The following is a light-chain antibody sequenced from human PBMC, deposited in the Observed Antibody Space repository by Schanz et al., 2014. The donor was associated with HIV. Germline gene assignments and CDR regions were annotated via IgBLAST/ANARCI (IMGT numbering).Light chain of an antibody. CDR2: EIS. V-gene: IGLV2-23*02. J-gene: IGLJ2*01. CDR3: CSYAGSSTLVV. Sequence: QSALTQPASVSGSPGQSITISCTGTSSDVGGYNYVSWYQQHPGKAPKLMIYEISKWPSGVSIRFSGSKSGNTASLTISGLQAEDEADYYCCSYAGSSTLVVFGGGTKLTVL. CDR1: SSDVGGYNY.